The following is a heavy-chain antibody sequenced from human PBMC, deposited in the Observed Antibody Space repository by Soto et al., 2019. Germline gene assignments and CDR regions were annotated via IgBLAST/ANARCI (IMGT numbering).Heavy chain of an antibody. CDR1: GFTFSNAW. D-gene: IGHD3-3*01. CDR3: TTDSGFLEWLLPYYYYYYGMDV. J-gene: IGHJ6*02. Sequence: GGSLRLSCAASGFTFSNAWMNXVRQAPGKGLEWVGRIKSKTDGGTTDYAAPVKGRFTISRDDSKNTLYLQMNSLKTEDTAVYYCTTDSGFLEWLLPYYYYYYGMDVWGQGTTVTVSS. CDR2: IKSKTDGGTT. V-gene: IGHV3-15*07.